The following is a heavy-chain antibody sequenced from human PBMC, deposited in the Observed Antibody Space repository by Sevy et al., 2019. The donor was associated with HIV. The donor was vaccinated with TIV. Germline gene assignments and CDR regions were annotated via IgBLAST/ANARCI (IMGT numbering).Heavy chain of an antibody. CDR3: SREGSEGSVAQPDAFDI. CDR2: IRSKTYGGPT. D-gene: IGHD6-19*01. J-gene: IGHJ3*02. Sequence: GGSLRLSCTASGFTFGEYAMSWFRQAPGKGLEWVGFIRSKTYGGPTHYAASVKGRFTISRNDYNSIAYLQMNSLKTADTAMYYCSREGSEGSVAQPDAFDIWGQGTMVTVSS. V-gene: IGHV3-49*03. CDR1: GFTFGEYA.